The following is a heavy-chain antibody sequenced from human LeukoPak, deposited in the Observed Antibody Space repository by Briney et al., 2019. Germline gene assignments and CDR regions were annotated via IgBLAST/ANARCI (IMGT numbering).Heavy chain of an antibody. CDR2: IWYDGSNK. J-gene: IGHJ4*02. CDR1: GFTFSSYG. D-gene: IGHD3-10*01. V-gene: IGHV3-33*01. CDR3: ARDSTMVRGVSGPFDY. Sequence: GRSLRLSCAASGFTFSSYGMHWVRQAPGKGLEWVAVIWYDGSNKYYADSVKGRFTISRDNSKNTLYLQMNSLRAEDTAVYYCARDSTMVRGVSGPFDYWGQGTLVTVSS.